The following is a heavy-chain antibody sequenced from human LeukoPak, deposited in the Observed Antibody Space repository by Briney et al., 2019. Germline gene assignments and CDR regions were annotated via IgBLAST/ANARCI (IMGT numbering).Heavy chain of an antibody. D-gene: IGHD5-12*01. V-gene: IGHV3-11*06. CDR2: ISSSSGYT. CDR1: GFTFSDYY. J-gene: IGHJ4*02. CDR3: ARGGYSGYDWDY. Sequence: PGGSLRLSCAASGFTFSDYYMSWIRQAPGKGLEWVSYISSSSGYTNYADSVKGRFTISRDNAKNTLYLQMNSLRAEDTAVYYCARGGYSGYDWDYWGQGSLVTVSS.